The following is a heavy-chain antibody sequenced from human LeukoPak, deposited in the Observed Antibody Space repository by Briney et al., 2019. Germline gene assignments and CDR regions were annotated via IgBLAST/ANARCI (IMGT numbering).Heavy chain of an antibody. Sequence: GASVKVSCKASGYTFTSYDINWVRRATGQGLEWMGWMNPNSGNTGYAQKFQGRVTMTRNTSISTAYMELSSLRSEDTAVYYCARVAAAGTYYYYGMDVWGQGTTVTVSS. CDR1: GYTFTSYD. CDR3: ARVAAAGTYYYYGMDV. V-gene: IGHV1-8*01. CDR2: MNPNSGNT. J-gene: IGHJ6*02. D-gene: IGHD6-13*01.